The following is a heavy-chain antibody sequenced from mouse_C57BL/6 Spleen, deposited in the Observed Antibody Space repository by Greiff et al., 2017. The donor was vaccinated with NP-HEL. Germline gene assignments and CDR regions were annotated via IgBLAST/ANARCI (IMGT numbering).Heavy chain of an antibody. Sequence: QVQLQQPGAELVMPGASVKLSCKASGYTFTSYWMHWVKQRPGQGLEWIGEIDPSDSYTIYNQKFKGKSTLTVDKSSSTAYMQLSSLTSEESAVYYCARGGDYGSSYWYCDVWGTGTTVTVSS. CDR2: IDPSDSYT. V-gene: IGHV1-69*01. J-gene: IGHJ1*03. CDR3: ARGGDYGSSYWYCDV. CDR1: GYTFTSYW. D-gene: IGHD1-1*01.